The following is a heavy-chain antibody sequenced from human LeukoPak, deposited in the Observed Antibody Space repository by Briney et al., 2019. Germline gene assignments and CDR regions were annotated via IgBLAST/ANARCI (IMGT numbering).Heavy chain of an antibody. D-gene: IGHD5-18*01. CDR3: ARTTEGGYSYGYFYYYYMDV. CDR2: IYFSGNT. V-gene: IGHV4-39*07. J-gene: IGHJ6*03. CDR1: GNSISTSKSY. Sequence: PSETLSLTCTVSGNSISTSKSYWGWIRQPPLKGLEWIGSIYFSGNTYYNASLKSRVTISVDTSKNQFSLKLSSVTAADTAVYYCARTTEGGYSYGYFYYYYMDVWGKGTTVTISS.